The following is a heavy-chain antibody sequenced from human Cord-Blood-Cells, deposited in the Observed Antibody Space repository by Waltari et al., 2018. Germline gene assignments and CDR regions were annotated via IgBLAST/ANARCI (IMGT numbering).Heavy chain of an antibody. D-gene: IGHD6-13*01. CDR3: ARGIRKEYSSSWYYFDY. V-gene: IGHV4-34*01. CDR2: INHSGST. J-gene: IGHJ4*02. CDR1: GGSFSGYY. Sequence: QVQLQQWGAGLLKPSETLSLTCAVYGGSFSGYYWSWIRQPPGKGLEWIGEINHSGSTNYNPSLTSRVTISVDTSKNQFSLKLSSVTAADTAVYYCARGIRKEYSSSWYYFDYWGQGTLVTVSS.